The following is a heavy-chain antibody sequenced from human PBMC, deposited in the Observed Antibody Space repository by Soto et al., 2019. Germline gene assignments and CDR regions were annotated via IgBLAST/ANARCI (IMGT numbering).Heavy chain of an antibody. CDR3: ARGLNFDLLIDSVQRYFDS. V-gene: IGHV4-30-4*01. CDR2: IYYTGST. J-gene: IGHJ4*02. Sequence: SETLSLTCTVSGESISNGDYCWSWIRQPPGKGLEWIGHIYYTGSTLYNPSLKSRVSMSVDTSKSRFSLNLSSVSAADTAVYFCARGLNFDLLIDSVQRYFDSWGQGTLVTVSS. CDR1: GESISNGDYC. D-gene: IGHD3-9*01.